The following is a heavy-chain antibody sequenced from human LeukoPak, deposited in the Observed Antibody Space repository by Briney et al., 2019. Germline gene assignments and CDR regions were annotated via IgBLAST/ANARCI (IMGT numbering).Heavy chain of an antibody. J-gene: IGHJ4*02. V-gene: IGHV4-61*02. CDR1: GGSISSGSYY. CDR2: IYTSGST. CDR3: ARSYGDYSAPFDY. D-gene: IGHD4-17*01. Sequence: SQTLSLTCTVSGGSISSGSYYWNWIRQPAGTGLEWIGRIYTSGSTNYNPSLKSRVTISVDTSKNQFSLKLSSVTAADTAVYYCARSYGDYSAPFDYWGQGTLVTVSS.